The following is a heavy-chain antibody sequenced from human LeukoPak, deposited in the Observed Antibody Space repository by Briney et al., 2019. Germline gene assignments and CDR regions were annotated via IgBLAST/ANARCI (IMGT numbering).Heavy chain of an antibody. CDR2: ISAYNGNT. D-gene: IGHD2-2*01. CDR1: GYTFTSYG. CDR3: ANTYPNDY. Sequence: ASVKVSCKASGYTFTSYGISWVRQAPGQGLEWMGWISAYNGNTNYAQKLQGRVTMTRDTSISTAYMELSRLRSDDTAVYYCANTYPNDYWGQGTLVTVSS. J-gene: IGHJ4*02. V-gene: IGHV1-18*01.